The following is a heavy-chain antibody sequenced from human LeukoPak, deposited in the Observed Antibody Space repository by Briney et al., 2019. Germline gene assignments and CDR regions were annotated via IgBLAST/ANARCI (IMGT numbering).Heavy chain of an antibody. CDR1: GCTFNNYW. J-gene: IGHJ4*02. V-gene: IGHV3-7*01. CDR3: AKASIAGAIGVLDY. D-gene: IGHD1-26*01. CDR2: INQDGSGK. Sequence: GGSLRLSCAAFGCTFNNYWMSWVRQAPGKGLEWVANINQDGSGKHYVDSVKGRFTISRDNAKNSLYLQMNSLRAEDTAVYFCAKASIAGAIGVLDYWGQGTLVTVSS.